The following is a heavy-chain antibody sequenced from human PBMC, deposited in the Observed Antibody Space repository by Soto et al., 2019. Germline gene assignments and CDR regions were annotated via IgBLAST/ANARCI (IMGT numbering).Heavy chain of an antibody. J-gene: IGHJ4*02. CDR1: GFMFGSNW. D-gene: IGHD4-17*01. CDR3: ARVRATDYEIDY. Sequence: GGSLSLSCKASGFMFGSNWMTWVRHVPGKGLQWVANIKRDGSEKYYVDFVKGRFTISRDNADNSVFLDMNNLRVDDTATYYCARVRATDYEIDYWGQGALVTVSS. V-gene: IGHV3-7*03. CDR2: IKRDGSEK.